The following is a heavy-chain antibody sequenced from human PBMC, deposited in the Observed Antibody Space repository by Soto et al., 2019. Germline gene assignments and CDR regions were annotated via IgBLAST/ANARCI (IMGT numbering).Heavy chain of an antibody. D-gene: IGHD1-26*01. CDR1: GFTFSNYA. J-gene: IGHJ4*02. V-gene: IGHV3-23*01. CDR2: TTHTGGDK. CDR3: QKAWGGSYRERRFFAF. Sequence: PGGSLRLSCAASGFTFSNYAMTWVRQPPGEGLEWVSVTTHTGGDKIYADSVKGRFTISRDNSRNTLYLQMNSLRAEDTAIYYCQKAWGGSYRERRFFAFWGRGPGVTVPS.